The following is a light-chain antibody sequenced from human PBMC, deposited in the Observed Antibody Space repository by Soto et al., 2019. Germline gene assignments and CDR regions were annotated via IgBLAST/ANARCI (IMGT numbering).Light chain of an antibody. CDR3: QQSYKSPIT. Sequence: DIQMTQSPSSLSASVGDRVTITCRASQSISNYLNWYQQKPGQVPKFLVYAASSLQSGVPSRFSGSGSGTDFTLTISYLQPEDFATYYCQQSYKSPITFGGGTKVEIK. J-gene: IGKJ4*01. CDR2: AAS. V-gene: IGKV1-39*01. CDR1: QSISNY.